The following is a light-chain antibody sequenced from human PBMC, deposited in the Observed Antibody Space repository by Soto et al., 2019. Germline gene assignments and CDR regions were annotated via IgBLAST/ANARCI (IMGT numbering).Light chain of an antibody. CDR1: SSNIGNNY. J-gene: IGLJ1*01. CDR3: GTWDSSLSAYV. Sequence: QSVLTQPPSASGTPGQTVTISCSGGSSNIGNNYVSWYQQLPGTAPKLLIYDNNKRPSGIPDRFSGSKSGTSATLGITGLQTGDEADYYCGTWDSSLSAYVFGTGTKVTVL. CDR2: DNN. V-gene: IGLV1-51*01.